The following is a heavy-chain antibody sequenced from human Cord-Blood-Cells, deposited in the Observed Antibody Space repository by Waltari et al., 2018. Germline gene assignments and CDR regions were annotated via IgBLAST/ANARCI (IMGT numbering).Heavy chain of an antibody. CDR1: GFTFSSYE. D-gene: IGHD3-10*01. Sequence: EVQLVESGGGLVQPGGSLRLSCAASGFTFSSYEMNWVRQAPGKGPEWVSYISSSGSTIYYADSVKGRFTISRDNAKNSLYLQMNSLRAEDTAVYYCARGKSGSYDFDYWGQGTLVTVSS. CDR2: ISSSGSTI. V-gene: IGHV3-48*03. CDR3: ARGKSGSYDFDY. J-gene: IGHJ4*02.